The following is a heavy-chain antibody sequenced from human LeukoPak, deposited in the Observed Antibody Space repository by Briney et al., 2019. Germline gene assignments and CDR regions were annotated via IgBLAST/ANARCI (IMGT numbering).Heavy chain of an antibody. CDR3: ARARPYYYDSSGYYSDY. J-gene: IGHJ4*02. CDR2: IYSGGST. D-gene: IGHD3-22*01. Sequence: GGSLRLSCAASGLTVSSNYMSWVRQAPGKGLEWVSVIYSGGSTYYADSVKGRFTISRDNSKNTLYLQMNSLRAEDTAVYYCARARPYYYDSSGYYSDYWGQGTLVTVSS. V-gene: IGHV3-66*01. CDR1: GLTVSSNY.